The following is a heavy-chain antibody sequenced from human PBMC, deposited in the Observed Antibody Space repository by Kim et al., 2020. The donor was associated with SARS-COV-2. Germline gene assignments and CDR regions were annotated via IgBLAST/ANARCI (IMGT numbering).Heavy chain of an antibody. CDR1: GYSFTSYW. D-gene: IGHD3-22*01. CDR3: ASWAGNYYDSSGYYDWYFDL. CDR2: IYPGDSDT. Sequence: GESLKISCKGSGYSFTSYWIGWVRQMPGKGLEWMGIIYPGDSDTRYSPSFQGQVTISADKSISTAYLQWSSLKASDTAMYYCASWAGNYYDSSGYYDWYFDLWGRGTLVTVSS. J-gene: IGHJ2*01. V-gene: IGHV5-51*01.